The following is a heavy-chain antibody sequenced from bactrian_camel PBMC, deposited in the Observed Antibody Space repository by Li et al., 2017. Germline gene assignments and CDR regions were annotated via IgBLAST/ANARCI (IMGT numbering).Heavy chain of an antibody. J-gene: IGHJ6*01. D-gene: IGHD2*01. Sequence: DVQLVESGGGSVQTGGSLRLSCAPSGLSVSDSSMAWFRQSPGKEPEAVAAIRRDDLTAYTDSVKGRFTISKDNAENSLFLQMSNLKPEDTAMYYCALDPASGKTSWVYHLLPRPTFGFWGKGTQVTVS. CDR1: GLSVSDSS. CDR3: ALDPASGKTSWVYHLLPRPTFGF. CDR2: IRRDDLT. V-gene: IGHV3S67*01.